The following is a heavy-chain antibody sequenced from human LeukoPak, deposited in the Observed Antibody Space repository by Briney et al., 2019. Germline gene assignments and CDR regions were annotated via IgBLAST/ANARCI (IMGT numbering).Heavy chain of an antibody. CDR2: IYYSGST. CDR1: GGSISSGGYY. V-gene: IGHV4-31*03. Sequence: SETLSLTCTVSGGSISSGGYYWSWIRQHPGKGLEWIGYIYYSGSTYYNPSLKSRVTISVDTSKNQFSLKLSSVTAADTAVYYCARDPWAARRGYGMDVWGQETTVTVSS. CDR3: ARDPWAARRGYGMDV. J-gene: IGHJ6*02. D-gene: IGHD6-6*01.